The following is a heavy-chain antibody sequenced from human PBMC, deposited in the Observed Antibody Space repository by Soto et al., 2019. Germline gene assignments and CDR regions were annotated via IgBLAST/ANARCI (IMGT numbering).Heavy chain of an antibody. CDR1: GGYFSGYY. Sequence: SETLSLTCAVYGGYFSGYYWSWIRQPPGKGLEWIGEINHSGSTNYNPSLKSRVTISVDTSKNQFSLKLSSVTAADTAVYYCASMVRGVIIRQYYYMDVWGKGTTVTVSS. V-gene: IGHV4-34*01. D-gene: IGHD3-10*01. CDR3: ASMVRGVIIRQYYYMDV. J-gene: IGHJ6*03. CDR2: INHSGST.